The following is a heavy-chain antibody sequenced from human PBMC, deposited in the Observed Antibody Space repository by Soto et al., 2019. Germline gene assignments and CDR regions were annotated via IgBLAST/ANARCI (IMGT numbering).Heavy chain of an antibody. CDR1: GYNFISSN. Sequence: QEQLVQSGADVKRPGASVKVSCRASGYNFISSNINWVRQAAGQGPEWMGWMNPSNGNAAFARNFQGRVSLTRDISTDTAYMELGGLSSGDTAIYYCARAVGIAVTGLDLWGPGTLVTVSS. J-gene: IGHJ5*02. CDR2: MNPSNGNA. V-gene: IGHV1-8*01. CDR3: ARAVGIAVTGLDL. D-gene: IGHD6-19*01.